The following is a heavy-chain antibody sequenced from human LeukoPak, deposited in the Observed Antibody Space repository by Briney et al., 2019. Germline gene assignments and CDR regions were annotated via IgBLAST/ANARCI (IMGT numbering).Heavy chain of an antibody. Sequence: KPSETLSLTCTVSGDSISGSSDYWGWIRQPPGKGLEWIGSIYYSGSTYYNPSLKSRVTISVDTSKNQFSLKLSSVTAADTAVYYCARGGQGRIAVADGGFDYWGQGTLVTVSS. V-gene: IGHV4-39*07. CDR2: IYYSGST. CDR3: ARGGQGRIAVADGGFDY. CDR1: GDSISGSSDY. J-gene: IGHJ4*02. D-gene: IGHD6-19*01.